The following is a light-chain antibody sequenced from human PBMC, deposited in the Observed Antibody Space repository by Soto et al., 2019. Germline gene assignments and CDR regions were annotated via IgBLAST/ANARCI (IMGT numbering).Light chain of an antibody. Sequence: EIVLTQSPGTLSLSPGERATLSCRASQSVSNNYLAWYKQKPGQAPRLLIYGASNRATGIPDRFSGSGSGTDFTLTIRRLEPEDFAVYDCQQYGSSGTFGQGTKVDIK. J-gene: IGKJ1*01. CDR2: GAS. CDR3: QQYGSSGT. V-gene: IGKV3-20*01. CDR1: QSVSNNY.